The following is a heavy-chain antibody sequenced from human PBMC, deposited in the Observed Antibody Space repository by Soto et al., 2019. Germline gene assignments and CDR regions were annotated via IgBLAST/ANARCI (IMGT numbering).Heavy chain of an antibody. CDR3: ARSAMIVDPNWFDP. J-gene: IGHJ5*02. CDR2: IYYSGST. Sequence: PSETLSLTCTVSGGSISIYYWSWIRQPPGKGLEWIGYIYYSGSTNYNPSLKSRVTISVDTSKNQFSLKLSSVTAADTAVYYCARSAMIVDPNWFDPWGQGTLVTVSS. V-gene: IGHV4-59*01. D-gene: IGHD3-22*01. CDR1: GGSISIYY.